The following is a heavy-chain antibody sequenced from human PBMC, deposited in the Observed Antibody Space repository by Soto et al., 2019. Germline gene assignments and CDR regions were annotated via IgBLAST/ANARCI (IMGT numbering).Heavy chain of an antibody. D-gene: IGHD3-22*01. CDR3: AIEDNYYHTSGYYNEYFHN. Sequence: PGGSLRLSCAASGFIFINYVMTWVRQAPGRGLEWVSGITGSGGTTYYADSVKGRFTISRDNSKNTLFLQMNGLRGEDTAVYYCAIEDNYYHTSGYYNEYFHNWFKGTLVIVSS. V-gene: IGHV3-23*01. CDR2: ITGSGGTT. CDR1: GFIFINYV. J-gene: IGHJ1*01.